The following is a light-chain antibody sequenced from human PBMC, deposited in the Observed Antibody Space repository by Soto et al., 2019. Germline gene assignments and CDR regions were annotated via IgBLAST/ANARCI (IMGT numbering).Light chain of an antibody. J-gene: IGLJ3*02. CDR1: SSDVGGYNY. CDR3: TSYTSSTTWV. V-gene: IGLV2-14*01. CDR2: QVS. Sequence: QSALTQPASVSGSPGQAITISCTGTSSDVGGYNYVSWYQQHPGKAPKLVISQVSNRPSGVSNRFSGSKSGNTASLTISGPQAEDEADYYCTSYTSSTTWVFGGGTKVTVL.